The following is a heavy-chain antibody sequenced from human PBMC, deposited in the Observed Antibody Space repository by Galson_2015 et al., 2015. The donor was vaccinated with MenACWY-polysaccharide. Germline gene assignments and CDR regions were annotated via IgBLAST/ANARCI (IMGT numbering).Heavy chain of an antibody. Sequence: SVKASCKASGYTFAGYYIHWVRQAPGQGLEWVGRINPNSGGTNYAPKFQGGVTMTRDTSISTAYMELSRLTSDGTAVYYCARDATPLSSSSDSYYGMDVWGQGTTVTVSS. V-gene: IGHV1-2*06. CDR1: GYTFAGYY. CDR3: ARDATPLSSSSDSYYGMDV. J-gene: IGHJ6*02. CDR2: INPNSGGT. D-gene: IGHD6-6*01.